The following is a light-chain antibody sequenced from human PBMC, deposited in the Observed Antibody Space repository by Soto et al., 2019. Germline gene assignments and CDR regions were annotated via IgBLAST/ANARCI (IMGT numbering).Light chain of an antibody. CDR2: KAS. Sequence: DIQMTQSPSTLSASVGDRVTITCRASQSLSGWLAWYQQKPGEAPKLLIYKASSLESGVPSRFSGSGSGTEFTLTISSLQPDDSATYYCQQYNRLYTFGQGTKVDIK. CDR1: QSLSGW. CDR3: QQYNRLYT. J-gene: IGKJ2*01. V-gene: IGKV1-5*03.